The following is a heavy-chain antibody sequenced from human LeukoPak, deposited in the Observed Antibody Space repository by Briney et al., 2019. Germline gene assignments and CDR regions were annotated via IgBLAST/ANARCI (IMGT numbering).Heavy chain of an antibody. Sequence: PGRSLRLSCAASGFSFSNYGMHWVRQAPGKGLEWVAVIWDDGSYKYYADSVKGRFTISRDNSENTLYLQMQSLRAEDTAVYYCAKPTRGSGSFLIDYWGQGTLVTVSS. CDR2: IWDDGSYK. CDR3: AKPTRGSGSFLIDY. D-gene: IGHD1-26*01. CDR1: GFSFSNYG. J-gene: IGHJ4*02. V-gene: IGHV3-33*06.